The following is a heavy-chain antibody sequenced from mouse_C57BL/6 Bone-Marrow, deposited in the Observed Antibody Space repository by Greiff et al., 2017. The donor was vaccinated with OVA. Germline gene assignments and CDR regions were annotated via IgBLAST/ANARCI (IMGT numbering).Heavy chain of an antibody. CDR1: GYAFSSSW. Sequence: QVQLQQSGPELVKPGASVKISCKASGYAFSSSWMNWVKQRPGKGLEWIGRIYPGDGDTNYNGKFKGKATLTADKSSSTAYMQLSSLTSEDSAVYFCVSPYYGNNYWYFDVWGTGTTVTVSS. CDR3: VSPYYGNNYWYFDV. D-gene: IGHD2-10*01. CDR2: IYPGDGDT. J-gene: IGHJ1*03. V-gene: IGHV1-82*01.